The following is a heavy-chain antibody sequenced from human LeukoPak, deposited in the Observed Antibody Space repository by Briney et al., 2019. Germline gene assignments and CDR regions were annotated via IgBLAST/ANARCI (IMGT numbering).Heavy chain of an antibody. V-gene: IGHV3-7*01. CDR2: IKQDGGEK. CDR1: GFTFSSYW. Sequence: GGSLRLSCAASGFTFSSYWMSWVRQAPGKGLEWVANIKQDGGEKFYVDSVKGRFTISRDNAKNSLYLQMNSLRAEDTAVYYCARVLRMIVVVITPYFDYWGQGTLVTVSS. D-gene: IGHD3-22*01. CDR3: ARVLRMIVVVITPYFDY. J-gene: IGHJ4*02.